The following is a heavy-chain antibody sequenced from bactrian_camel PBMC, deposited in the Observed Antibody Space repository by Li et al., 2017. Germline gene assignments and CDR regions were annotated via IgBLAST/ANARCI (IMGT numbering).Heavy chain of an antibody. V-gene: IGHV3S53*01. J-gene: IGHJ4*01. CDR2: FNGLGRT. CDR3: AAGMVGGRLLNRDEYQY. CDR1: YTWSTYC. Sequence: HVQLVESGGGSVEAGGSLRLSCAGYTWSTYCMGWFRQASGKEREGVAAFNGLGRTMYADSVKGRFTISKDNTKNTLYLQMNSLKPEDTAMYYCAAGMVGGRLLNRDEYQYWGQGTQVTVS. D-gene: IGHD3*01.